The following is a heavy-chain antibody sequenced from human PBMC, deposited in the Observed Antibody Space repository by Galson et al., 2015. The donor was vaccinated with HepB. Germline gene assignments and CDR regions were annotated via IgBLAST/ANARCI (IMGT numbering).Heavy chain of an antibody. CDR3: AHRRGGIRHFDY. V-gene: IGHV2-5*02. Sequence: PALVKPTQTLTLTCTFSGFSLSTSGVGVGWIRQPPGKALEWLALIYWDDDKRYSPSLKSRLTITKDTSKNQVVLTMTNMDPVDTATYYCAHRRGGIRHFDYWGQGALVTVSS. CDR1: GFSLSTSGVG. D-gene: IGHD6-25*01. J-gene: IGHJ4*02. CDR2: IYWDDDK.